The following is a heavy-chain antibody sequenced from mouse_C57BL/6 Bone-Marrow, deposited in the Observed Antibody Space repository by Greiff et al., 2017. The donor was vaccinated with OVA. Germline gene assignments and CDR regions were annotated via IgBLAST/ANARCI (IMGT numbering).Heavy chain of an antibody. Sequence: VQLQESGPELVKPGASVQLSCKASGYTFTSYDINWVKQRPGQGLEWIGWIYPRDGSTKYNEKFKGKATLTVDTSSSTAYMELHSLTSEDSAVYFCARSRYYYAMDYWGQGTSVTVSS. D-gene: IGHD2-12*01. CDR1: GYTFTSYD. CDR3: ARSRYYYAMDY. J-gene: IGHJ4*01. V-gene: IGHV1-85*01. CDR2: IYPRDGST.